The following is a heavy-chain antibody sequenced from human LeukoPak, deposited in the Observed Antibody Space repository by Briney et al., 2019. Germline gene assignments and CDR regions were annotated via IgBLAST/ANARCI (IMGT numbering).Heavy chain of an antibody. Sequence: PGGSLRLSCAASGFTFDDYAMHWVRQAPGKGLEWVSGISWNSGSIGYADSVKGRFTISRDNAKNSLYLQMNSLRAEDTAMYYCTREGCGATGCYTNDYWGQGTLVTVSS. CDR2: ISWNSGSI. V-gene: IGHV3-9*01. CDR1: GFTFDDYA. J-gene: IGHJ4*02. D-gene: IGHD2-21*01. CDR3: TREGCGATGCYTNDY.